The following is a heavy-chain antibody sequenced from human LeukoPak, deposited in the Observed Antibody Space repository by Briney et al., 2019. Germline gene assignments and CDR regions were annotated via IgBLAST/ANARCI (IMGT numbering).Heavy chain of an antibody. J-gene: IGHJ3*02. D-gene: IGHD2-21*02. CDR2: INPNSGGT. CDR3: ASGGIVVVTAPDAFDI. Sequence: ASVKVSCKASGYTFTSYYMHWVRQAPGQGLEWMGWINPNSGGTNYAQKFQGRVTMTRDTSISTAYMELSRLRSDDTAVHYCASGGIVVVTAPDAFDIWGQGTMVTVSS. CDR1: GYTFTSYY. V-gene: IGHV1-2*02.